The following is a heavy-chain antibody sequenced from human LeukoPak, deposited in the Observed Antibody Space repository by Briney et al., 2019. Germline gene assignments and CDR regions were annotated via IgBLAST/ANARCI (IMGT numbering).Heavy chain of an antibody. CDR2: IRDSGAST. CDR3: AKEVAAVGVGAFDI. Sequence: GGSLRLSCAASGFTLSSYAMSWVRQAPGKGLEWVSAIRDSGASTFYADSVKGRSTISRDNSKNTLYLQMNSLRAEDTAVYYCAKEVAAVGVGAFDIWGQGTMVTVSS. D-gene: IGHD6-13*01. J-gene: IGHJ3*02. CDR1: GFTLSSYA. V-gene: IGHV3-23*01.